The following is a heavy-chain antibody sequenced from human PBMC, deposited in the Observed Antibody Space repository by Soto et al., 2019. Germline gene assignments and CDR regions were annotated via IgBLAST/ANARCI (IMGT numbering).Heavy chain of an antibody. V-gene: IGHV1-18*01. J-gene: IGHJ4*02. D-gene: IGHD5-18*01. CDR1: GYTFTSYG. CDR3: ARVDPPDTAMVPFDY. Sequence: QVQLVQSGAEVKKPGASVKVSCKASGYTFTSYGISWVRQAPGQGLEWMGWISAYNGNTNYAQKLQGRVTMTTETSTSTAYMELRSLRSDDTAVYYCARVDPPDTAMVPFDYWGQGTLVTVSS. CDR2: ISAYNGNT.